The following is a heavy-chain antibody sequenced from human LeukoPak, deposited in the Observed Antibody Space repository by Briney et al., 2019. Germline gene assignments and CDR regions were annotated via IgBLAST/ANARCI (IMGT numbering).Heavy chain of an antibody. CDR3: ARGLRDFGSDPSFDY. D-gene: IGHD3-3*01. CDR1: GGSISSSSYH. V-gene: IGHV4-39*07. J-gene: IGHJ4*02. Sequence: SETLSLTCTVSGGSISSSSYHWGWIRQPPGKGLEWIGSIYYSGRTYYSPSLKSRVTISVQTPKNQFSLKLRSVTAADTAVYYCARGLRDFGSDPSFDYWGQGTLVPVSP. CDR2: IYYSGRT.